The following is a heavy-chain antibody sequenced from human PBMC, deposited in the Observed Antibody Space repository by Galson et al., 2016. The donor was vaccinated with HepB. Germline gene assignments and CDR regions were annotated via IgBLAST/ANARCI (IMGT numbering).Heavy chain of an antibody. V-gene: IGHV3-15*01. CDR3: TTDPDGYCSSTSCLN. J-gene: IGHJ4*02. CDR1: GFTFSNAW. D-gene: IGHD2-2*03. Sequence: SLRLSCAASGFTFSNAWMSWVRQAPGKGLEWVGRIKSKTDGGTTDYAAPVKGRFTISRDDSKNTLYLQMNSLKTEDTAVYYCTTDPDGYCSSTSCLNWGQGTLVTVSS. CDR2: IKSKTDGGTT.